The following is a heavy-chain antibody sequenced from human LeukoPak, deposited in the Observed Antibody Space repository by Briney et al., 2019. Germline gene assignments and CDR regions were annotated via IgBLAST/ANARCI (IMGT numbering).Heavy chain of an antibody. CDR2: IYSGGST. J-gene: IGHJ5*02. CDR1: GFTVSSNY. CDR3: ARGGFDWINWFDP. V-gene: IGHV3-53*04. D-gene: IGHD3-9*01. Sequence: PGGSLRLSCAASGFTVSSNYMSWVRQAPGKGLEWVSVIYSGGSTYYADSVKGRFTISRHNPKNTLYLQMNSLRAEDTAVYYCARGGFDWINWFDPWGQGTLVTVSS.